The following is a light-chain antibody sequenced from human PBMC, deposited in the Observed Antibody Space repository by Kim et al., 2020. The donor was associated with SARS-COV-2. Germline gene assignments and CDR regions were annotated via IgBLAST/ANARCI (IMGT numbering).Light chain of an antibody. V-gene: IGLV2-8*01. J-gene: IGLJ2*01. CDR2: DVN. CDR1: YNY. Sequence: QSALTQPPSASGSPGQSVTISCSGIYNYISWYQQHPGKTPKLLIYDVNKRPSGVPDCFSGSKSANTASLTVSGLQADDEADYYCSSFAASNILLFGGGTKVTVL. CDR3: SSFAASNILL.